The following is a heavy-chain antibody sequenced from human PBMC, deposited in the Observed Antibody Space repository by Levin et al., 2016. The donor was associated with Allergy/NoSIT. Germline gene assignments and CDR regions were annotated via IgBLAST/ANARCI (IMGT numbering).Heavy chain of an antibody. Sequence: WIRQPPGKAVEFVAVTYWDDRSYYSPSLKNRLTITKDTSKNQVLLTVTNMDSIDTATYYCARRPPTAAIFDSWGPGNPGHRLL. J-gene: IGHJ4*02. CDR3: ARRPPTAAIFDS. CDR2: TYWDDRS. V-gene: IGHV2-5*02. D-gene: IGHD2-2*01.